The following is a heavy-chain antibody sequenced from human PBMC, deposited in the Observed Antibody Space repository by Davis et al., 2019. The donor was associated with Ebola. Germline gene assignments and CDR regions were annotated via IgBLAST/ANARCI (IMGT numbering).Heavy chain of an antibody. V-gene: IGHV5-51*01. CDR3: ARQVPAAENAFDI. D-gene: IGHD2-2*01. CDR2: IYPGDSDT. J-gene: IGHJ3*02. CDR1: GYSFTSYW. Sequence: KVSCKGSGYSFTSYWIGWVRQMPGKGLEWMGIIYPGDSDTRYSPSFQGQVTISADKSISTAYLQWSSLKASDTAMYYCARQVPAAENAFDIWGQGTMVTVSS.